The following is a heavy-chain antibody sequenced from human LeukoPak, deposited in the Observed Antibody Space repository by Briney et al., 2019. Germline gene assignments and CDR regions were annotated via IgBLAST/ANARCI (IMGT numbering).Heavy chain of an antibody. J-gene: IGHJ6*03. D-gene: IGHD1-7*01. CDR2: IRSKAYGGTT. Sequence: GGSLRLSCTASGFTFGDYAMSWVRQAPGKGLEWVGFIRSKAYGGTTEYAASVKGRFTISRDDSKSIAYLQMNSLKTEDTAVYYCTRVRTGTTKGYYYYYMDVWGKGTTVTVSS. CDR3: TRVRTGTTKGYYYYYMDV. V-gene: IGHV3-49*04. CDR1: GFTFGDYA.